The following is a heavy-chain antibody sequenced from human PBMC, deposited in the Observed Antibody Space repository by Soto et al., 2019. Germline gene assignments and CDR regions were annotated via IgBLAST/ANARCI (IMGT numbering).Heavy chain of an antibody. V-gene: IGHV3-30*03. Sequence: QLQLVESGGGVVQPGRSLRLSCAASGFTFSDYGMHWVRQAPGTGLEWVAVISYDGSDKYYADSVKGRFTISRDNSKNRLYLQMNSLRAEDPAVYSCATRGRLFDYWGQGPLVTVSS. CDR2: ISYDGSDK. CDR3: ATRGRLFDY. J-gene: IGHJ4*02. CDR1: GFTFSDYG. D-gene: IGHD3-16*01.